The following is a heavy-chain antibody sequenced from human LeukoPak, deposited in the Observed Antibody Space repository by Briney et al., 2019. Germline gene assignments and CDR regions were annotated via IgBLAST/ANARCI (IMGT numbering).Heavy chain of an antibody. CDR1: GGSIRSGNYY. V-gene: IGHV4-31*03. D-gene: IGHD3-16*02. J-gene: IGHJ6*02. CDR2: IYYSGST. CDR3: ARGQLSAIPYYYSYGMDV. Sequence: SETLSLTCSVSGGSIRSGNYYWSWIRQHPGKGLEWIGYIYYSGSTYYNPSLRSRVTISLDTSNDQFSLKLTSVTAADTALYYCARGQLSAIPYYYSYGMDVWGPGTTVTVSS.